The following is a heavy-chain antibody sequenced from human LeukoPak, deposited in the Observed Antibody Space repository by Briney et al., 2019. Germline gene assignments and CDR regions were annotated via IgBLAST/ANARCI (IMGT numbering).Heavy chain of an antibody. V-gene: IGHV1-2*02. Sequence: ASVKVSCKASGYTFTGYYMHWVRQAPGQGLEWMGWINPNSGGTNYAQKFQGRVTMTSDTSISTAYMELSRLRSDDTAVYYCARVAMITFGGVIVIPDPFDYWGQGTLVTVSS. D-gene: IGHD3-16*02. J-gene: IGHJ4*02. CDR2: INPNSGGT. CDR1: GYTFTGYY. CDR3: ARVAMITFGGVIVIPDPFDY.